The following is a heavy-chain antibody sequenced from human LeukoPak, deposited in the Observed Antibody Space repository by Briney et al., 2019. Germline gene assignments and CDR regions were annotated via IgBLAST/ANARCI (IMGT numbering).Heavy chain of an antibody. CDR1: GFTFSSYW. CDR3: VKDLGSAITSALALDV. V-gene: IGHV3-74*01. J-gene: IGHJ6*02. D-gene: IGHD2-15*01. CDR2: INTDGSTI. Sequence: QPGGSLRLSCAPSGFTFSSYWMHWVRQAPGKGLVWVSRINTDGSTITYADSVKGRFTISRDNRKNLLHLQMNSLRPDDSAVYYCVKDLGSAITSALALDVWGQGTTVTVSS.